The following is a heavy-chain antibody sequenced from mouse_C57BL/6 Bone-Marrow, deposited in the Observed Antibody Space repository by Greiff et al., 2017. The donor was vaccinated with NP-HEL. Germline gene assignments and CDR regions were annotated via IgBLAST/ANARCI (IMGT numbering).Heavy chain of an antibody. Sequence: VQLQQSGAELVRPGASVTLSCKASGYTFTDYEMHWVKQTPVHGLEWIGAIDPETGGTAYNQKFKGKAILTADKSSSTAYMELRSLTSEDSAVYYCTFITTVVAKLYDFDYWGQGTTLTVSS. V-gene: IGHV1-15*01. CDR2: IDPETGGT. CDR3: TFITTVVAKLYDFDY. CDR1: GYTFTDYE. D-gene: IGHD1-1*01. J-gene: IGHJ2*01.